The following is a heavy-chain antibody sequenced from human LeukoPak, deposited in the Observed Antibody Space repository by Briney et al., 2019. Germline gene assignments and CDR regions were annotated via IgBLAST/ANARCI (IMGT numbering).Heavy chain of an antibody. D-gene: IGHD3-22*01. CDR2: IYHSGST. V-gene: IGHV4-4*02. CDR1: GGSLSSSNW. J-gene: IGHJ4*02. Sequence: SGTLSLTCAVSGGSLSSSNWWSWVRQSPGKGLEWIWEIYHSGSTNYNPSLKSRLIVSVDKSRNQFSLKLNSVTAADTAVYYCARVVYDSSGYKFDYWGQGTLVTVSS. CDR3: ARVVYDSSGYKFDY.